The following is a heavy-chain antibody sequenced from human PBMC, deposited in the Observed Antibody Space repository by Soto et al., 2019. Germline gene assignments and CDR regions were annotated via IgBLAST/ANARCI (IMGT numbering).Heavy chain of an antibody. CDR3: NLVVTSPPY. V-gene: IGHV1-8*01. D-gene: IGHD2-21*02. J-gene: IGHJ4*02. CDR2: MNPNSGNT. CDR1: GYTFTSFE. Sequence: QVQLVQSGAEVKKPGASVKVSCKASGYTFTSFEINWGRQATGQGLEWMGWMNPNSGNTGYAQKFQGRVTMTRNTSISTAYMELSSLRSEDTAVYYCNLVVTSPPYWGQGTLVTVSS.